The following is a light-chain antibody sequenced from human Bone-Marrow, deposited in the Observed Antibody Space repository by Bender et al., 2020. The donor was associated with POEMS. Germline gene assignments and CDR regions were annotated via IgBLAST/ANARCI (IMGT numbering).Light chain of an antibody. CDR1: TSHVGTYKL. Sequence: QSPLTQSASVSGSPGQSITISCTRPTSHVGTYKLVSWYQHHPGKAPKLIIYEDTKRPSGISNRFSGSKSGSTASLTISGLQTEDEADYYCCSYAGSYVFGSGTKVTVL. V-gene: IGLV2-23*01. CDR2: EDT. CDR3: CSYAGSYV. J-gene: IGLJ1*01.